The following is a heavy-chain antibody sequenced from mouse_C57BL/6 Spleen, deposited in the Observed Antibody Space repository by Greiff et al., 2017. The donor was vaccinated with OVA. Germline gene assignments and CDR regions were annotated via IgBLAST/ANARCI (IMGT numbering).Heavy chain of an antibody. Sequence: VNVVESGPGLVAPSQSLSITCTVSGFSLTSYGVDWVRQSPGKGLVWLGVIWGVGSTNYTSALKSRLSISKDNSKSQVFLKMNSLQTDDTAMYYCASEGYDFPFAYWGQGTLVTVSA. D-gene: IGHD2-4*01. CDR1: GFSLTSYG. CDR3: ASEGYDFPFAY. V-gene: IGHV2-6*01. J-gene: IGHJ3*01. CDR2: IWGVGST.